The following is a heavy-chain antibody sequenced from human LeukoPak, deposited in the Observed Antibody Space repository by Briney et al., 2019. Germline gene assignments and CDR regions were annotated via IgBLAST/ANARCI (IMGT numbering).Heavy chain of an antibody. V-gene: IGHV3-48*03. CDR3: ARGLRLFDY. D-gene: IGHD4-17*01. Sequence: PGGSLRLSCAPSGFTFSSYEMNWVRQAPGKRLEWVSYISSSGSTIYYAGSVKGRFTISRDNAKNSLYLQMNSLRAEDTAVYYCARGLRLFDYWGQGTLVTVSS. CDR1: GFTFSSYE. CDR2: ISSSGSTI. J-gene: IGHJ4*02.